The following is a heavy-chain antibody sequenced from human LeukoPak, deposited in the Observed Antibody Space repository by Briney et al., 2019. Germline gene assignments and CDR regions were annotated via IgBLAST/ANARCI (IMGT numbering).Heavy chain of an antibody. V-gene: IGHV3-23*01. CDR3: AKASWVTSADAVL. Sequence: GGSLTLSCAASGFTFSSYAMSWVREAPARGLEWVSRLRGNVDTFYADSVKGRVTLSRDESRSTVYLRLSNLRAEDTAVYYCAKASWVTSADAVLWGQGTGVTVSS. CDR1: GFTFSSYA. D-gene: IGHD2-2*01. J-gene: IGHJ4*02. CDR2: LRGNVDT.